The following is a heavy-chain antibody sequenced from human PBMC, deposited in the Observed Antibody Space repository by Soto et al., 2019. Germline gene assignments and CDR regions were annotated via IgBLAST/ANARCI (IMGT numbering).Heavy chain of an antibody. CDR1: GGSFSGYY. CDR2: INHSGST. Sequence: SQTLSLPCAVYGGSFSGYYWSWIRQPPGKGLEWIGEINHSGSTNYNPSLKSRVTISVDTSKNQFSLKLSSVTAADTAVYYCARGHYYGSGSWDRFDYWGQGTLVTVSS. D-gene: IGHD3-10*01. J-gene: IGHJ4*02. CDR3: ARGHYYGSGSWDRFDY. V-gene: IGHV4-34*01.